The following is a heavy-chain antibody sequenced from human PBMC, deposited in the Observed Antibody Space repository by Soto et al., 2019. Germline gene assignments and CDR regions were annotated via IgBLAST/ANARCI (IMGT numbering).Heavy chain of an antibody. V-gene: IGHV4-31*02. Sequence: PSETLSLTXTVSGGSIGSGGYYWSWIRQHPGKGLEWIGYIYYSGITYYNPSLKSRVTISVDTSKNQFSLKLSSVTAADTAVYYCARSPGYYSDYWGQGTLVTVSS. J-gene: IGHJ4*02. CDR3: ARSPGYYSDY. CDR2: IYYSGIT. CDR1: GGSIGSGGYY.